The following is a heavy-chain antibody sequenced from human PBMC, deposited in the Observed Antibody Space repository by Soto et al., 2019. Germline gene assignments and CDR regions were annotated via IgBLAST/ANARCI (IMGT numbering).Heavy chain of an antibody. CDR2: ISSDGSDK. CDR3: AKDQGIAASHGID. CDR1: GFTFNNYG. V-gene: IGHV3-30*18. Sequence: QVQLVESGGGVVQPGTSLRLSCAASGFTFNNYGMHWVRQAPGTGLEWVAAISSDGSDKYYADSVKGRLTISRDNAKNTLYLQMHSLRAEDTAGYYCAKDQGIAASHGIDWGQGTMVTVSS. D-gene: IGHD6-13*01. J-gene: IGHJ3*01.